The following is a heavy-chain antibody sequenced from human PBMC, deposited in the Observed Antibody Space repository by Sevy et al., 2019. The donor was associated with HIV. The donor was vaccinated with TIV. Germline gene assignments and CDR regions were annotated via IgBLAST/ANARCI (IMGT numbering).Heavy chain of an antibody. V-gene: IGHV1-24*01. CDR3: ATTKDYYESSGCPFDY. CDR1: GYTLNQLS. J-gene: IGHJ4*02. CDR2: FDPEDGGR. D-gene: IGHD3-22*01. Sequence: ASVKVSCKVSGYTLNQLSMHWVRQAPGKGLEWMGSFDPEDGGRFYAQKFQGRVTMTEDTSTDTAYMELSSLRSEDTAVYYCATTKDYYESSGCPFDYWGQGTLVTVSS.